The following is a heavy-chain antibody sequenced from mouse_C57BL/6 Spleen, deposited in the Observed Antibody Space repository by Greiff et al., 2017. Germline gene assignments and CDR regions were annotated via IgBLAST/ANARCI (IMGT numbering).Heavy chain of an antibody. CDR3: AKKNWDRYAMDY. V-gene: IGHV2-5*01. J-gene: IGHJ4*01. CDR2: IWRGGST. CDR1: GFSLTSYG. Sequence: VNVVESGPGLVQPSQSLSITCTVSGFSLTSYGVHWVRQSPGKGLEWLGVIWRGGSTDYNAAFMSRLSITKDNSKSQVFFKMNSLQADDTAIYYCAKKNWDRYAMDYWGQGTSVTVSS. D-gene: IGHD4-1*01.